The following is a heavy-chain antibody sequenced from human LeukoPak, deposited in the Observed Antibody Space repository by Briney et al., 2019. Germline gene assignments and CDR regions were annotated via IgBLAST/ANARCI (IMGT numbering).Heavy chain of an antibody. J-gene: IGHJ4*02. V-gene: IGHV4-61*05. CDR2: IYYSGST. D-gene: IGHD2/OR15-2a*01. CDR3: ATERLSLSHFDY. Sequence: SETLSLTCTVSGGSISSSSYYWGWIRQPPGKGLEWIGYIYYSGSTNYNPSLKSRVTISVDTSKNQFSLKLSSVTAADTAVYYCATERLSLSHFDYWGQGTLVTVSS. CDR1: GGSISSSSYY.